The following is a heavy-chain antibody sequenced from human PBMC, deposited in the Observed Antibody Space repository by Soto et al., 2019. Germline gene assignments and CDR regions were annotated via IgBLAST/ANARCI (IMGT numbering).Heavy chain of an antibody. D-gene: IGHD4-17*01. CDR2: IKSRSDGGAT. J-gene: IGHJ5*02. V-gene: IGHV3-15*01. CDR1: GFTFTNAW. CDR3: TADLRSPARRFDP. Sequence: PGGSLRLSCTASGFTFTNAWMNWVRQAPGKGLKWVARIKSRSDGGATDYAAPVRGRFTISRDDSKNTLYLQMSSLSTEDTAVYYCTADLRSPARRFDPWGQGTLVPVSS.